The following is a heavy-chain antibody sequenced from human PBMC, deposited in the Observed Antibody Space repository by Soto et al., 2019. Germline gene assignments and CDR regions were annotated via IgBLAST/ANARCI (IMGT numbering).Heavy chain of an antibody. CDR1: GGYFSGYY. V-gene: IGHV4-34*01. CDR3: ARFPYYYDSSGYQFDY. CDR2: INHSGST. Sequence: QVQLQQWGAGLLKPSETLSLTCAVYGGYFSGYYWSWIRQPPGKGLEWIGEINHSGSTNYNPSLKSRVTISVDTSKNQFSLKLSSVTAADTAVYYCARFPYYYDSSGYQFDYWGQGTLVTVSS. J-gene: IGHJ4*02. D-gene: IGHD3-22*01.